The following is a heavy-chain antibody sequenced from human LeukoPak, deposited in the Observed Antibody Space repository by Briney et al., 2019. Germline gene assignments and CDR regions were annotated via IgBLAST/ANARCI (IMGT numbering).Heavy chain of an antibody. CDR2: IYYSGST. CDR1: GGSISSYY. D-gene: IGHD5-12*01. CDR3: ARHRDIVATITDAFDT. J-gene: IGHJ3*02. V-gene: IGHV4-59*08. Sequence: SETLSLTCTVSGGSISSYYWSWIRQPPGKGLEWIGYIYYSGSTNYNPSLKSRVTISVDTSKNQFSLKLSSVTAADTAVYYCARHRDIVATITDAFDTWGQGTMVTVSS.